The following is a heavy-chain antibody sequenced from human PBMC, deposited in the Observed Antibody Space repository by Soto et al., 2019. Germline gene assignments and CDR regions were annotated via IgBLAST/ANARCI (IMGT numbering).Heavy chain of an antibody. CDR2: IYYSGST. D-gene: IGHD3-3*01. CDR3: ARVVRIFGVVIGWFAP. V-gene: IGHV4-31*03. J-gene: IGHJ5*02. Sequence: PSETLSLTCTVAEGSIISVGYYWSWISQHPGKGLEWIGYIYYSGSTYYNPSLKSRVTISVDTSKNQFSLKLSSVTAADTAVYYCARVVRIFGVVIGWFAPWGQGTLVTVSS. CDR1: EGSIISVGYY.